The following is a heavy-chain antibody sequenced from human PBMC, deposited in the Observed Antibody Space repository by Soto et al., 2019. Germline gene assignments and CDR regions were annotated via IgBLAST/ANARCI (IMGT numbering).Heavy chain of an antibody. Sequence: GGSLRLSCAASGFTFSSYAMSWVRQAPGKGLEWVSAISGSGGSTYYADSVKGRFTISRDNSKNTLYLQMNSLRAEDTAVYYCAKDAQVDPYDILTGYYAVQQLLFDYWGQGTLVTVSS. CDR3: AKDAQVDPYDILTGYYAVQQLLFDY. CDR2: ISGSGGST. J-gene: IGHJ4*02. D-gene: IGHD3-9*01. V-gene: IGHV3-23*01. CDR1: GFTFSSYA.